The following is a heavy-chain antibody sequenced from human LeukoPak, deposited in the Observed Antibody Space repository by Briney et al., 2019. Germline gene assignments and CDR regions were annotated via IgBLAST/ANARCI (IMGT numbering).Heavy chain of an antibody. CDR3: ARAGGFGELLSHFDY. Sequence: SETMSLTSTVSGGSLSSYYWSWIRQPPGKGLEWIAYIYYSGSTNYNPSLKSRDTISVDTSKNQFSLRLSSVTAADTAVYYCARAGGFGELLSHFDYWGQGTLVTVSS. J-gene: IGHJ4*02. CDR1: GGSLSSYY. D-gene: IGHD3-10*01. V-gene: IGHV4-59*01. CDR2: IYYSGST.